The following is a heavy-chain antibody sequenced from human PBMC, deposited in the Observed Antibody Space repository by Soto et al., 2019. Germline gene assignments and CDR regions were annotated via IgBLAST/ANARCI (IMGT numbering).Heavy chain of an antibody. D-gene: IGHD2-15*01. V-gene: IGHV3-30-3*01. CDR1: GFTFSSYA. CDR2: ISYDGSNK. Sequence: QVQLVESGGGVVQPGRSLRLSCAASGFTFSSYAMHWVHQAPGKGLEWVAVISYDGSNKYYADSVKGRFTISRDNSKNTLYLQMNSLRAEDTAVYYCARDPDPYCSGGSCYSDYWGQGTLVTVSS. J-gene: IGHJ4*02. CDR3: ARDPDPYCSGGSCYSDY.